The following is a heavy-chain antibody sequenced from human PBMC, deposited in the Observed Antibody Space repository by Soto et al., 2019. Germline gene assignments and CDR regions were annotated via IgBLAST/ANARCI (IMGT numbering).Heavy chain of an antibody. CDR1: GGTFSTYP. J-gene: IGHJ5*02. CDR2: IIPLFGTT. V-gene: IGHV1-69*01. CDR3: ARGATHGSSWYFWFAP. D-gene: IGHD6-13*01. Sequence: QVQLVQSGAEVRMPGSSVKVSCQASGGTFSTYPINWVRQAPGQGLEWMGGIIPLFGTTNYAQKFKGRFTITADESTSTAYMELSSLRAEDSSVYYCARGATHGSSWYFWFAPWGQGTLVTVSS.